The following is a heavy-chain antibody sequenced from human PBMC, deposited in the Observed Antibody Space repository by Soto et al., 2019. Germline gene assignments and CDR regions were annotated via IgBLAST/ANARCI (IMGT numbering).Heavy chain of an antibody. D-gene: IGHD3-22*01. CDR2: IYYSGST. CDR1: GGSISSGDYY. Sequence: PSETLSLTCTVSGGSISSGDYYWSWIRQPPGKGLEWIGYIYYSGSTYYNPSLKSRVTISVDTSKNQFSLKLSSVTAADTAVYYCARDVNYYYDSSGSLEDVWGQGTTVTVS. CDR3: ARDVNYYYDSSGSLEDV. J-gene: IGHJ6*02. V-gene: IGHV4-30-4*01.